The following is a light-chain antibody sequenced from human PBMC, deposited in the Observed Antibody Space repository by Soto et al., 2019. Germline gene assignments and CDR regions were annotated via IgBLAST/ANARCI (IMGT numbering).Light chain of an antibody. V-gene: IGLV2-14*01. CDR3: SSYTNTGTLYV. Sequence: QSALNKPASVSGSPGQSITISCTVPSRDIGFYNYVSWYQQHPGKAPQLIIYEVAKRPSGVSSRFSGSDSGNTASLTISVLQAEDEADYHCSSYTNTGTLYVFGTGTKV. CDR1: SRDIGFYNY. J-gene: IGLJ1*01. CDR2: EVA.